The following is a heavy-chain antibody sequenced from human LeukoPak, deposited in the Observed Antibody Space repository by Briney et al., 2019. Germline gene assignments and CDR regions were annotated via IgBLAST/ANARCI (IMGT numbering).Heavy chain of an antibody. D-gene: IGHD2-2*01. CDR1: GFTFSSYA. CDR2: ISSNGGST. V-gene: IGHV3-64D*06. Sequence: GGSLRLSCSASGFTFSSYAMHWVRQAPGKGLEYVSAISSNGGSTYYADSVKGRFTISRDNSKNTLYLQMSSLRAEDTAVYYCVRWDLGYCSSTSCYETDYWGQGTPVTVSS. CDR3: VRWDLGYCSSTSCYETDY. J-gene: IGHJ4*02.